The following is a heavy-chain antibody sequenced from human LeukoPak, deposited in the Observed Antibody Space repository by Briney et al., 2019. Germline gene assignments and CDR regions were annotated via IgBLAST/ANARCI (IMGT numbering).Heavy chain of an antibody. Sequence: GESLRLSCAASGFTFSNYWMNWVRQAPGKGLEWVATIKEDGSQKYYVDSVRGRFTISRDNARNSLYLQLNSLRVEDTAVYYCARYFTKVTETLRLDYWGQGTLVTVSS. D-gene: IGHD2-21*02. V-gene: IGHV3-7*03. CDR2: IKEDGSQK. J-gene: IGHJ4*02. CDR1: GFTFSNYW. CDR3: ARYFTKVTETLRLDY.